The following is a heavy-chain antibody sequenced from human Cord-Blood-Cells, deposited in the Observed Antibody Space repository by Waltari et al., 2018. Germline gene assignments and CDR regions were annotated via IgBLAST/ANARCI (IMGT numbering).Heavy chain of an antibody. V-gene: IGHV3-7*01. CDR3: ARDAPVRSRETGTTNDY. CDR2: IKQDGSEK. D-gene: IGHD1-1*01. CDR1: GFTFSSYW. Sequence: EVQLVESGGGLVQPGGSLRLSCAASGFTFSSYWMSWVRQAPGTRWEWVANIKQDGSEKYYVDSVKGRFTISRDNAKNSLYLQMNSLRAEDTAVYYCARDAPVRSRETGTTNDYWGQGTLVTVSS. J-gene: IGHJ4*02.